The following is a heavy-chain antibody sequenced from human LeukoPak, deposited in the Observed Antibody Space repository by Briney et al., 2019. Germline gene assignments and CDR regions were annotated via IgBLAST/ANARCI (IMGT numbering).Heavy chain of an antibody. Sequence: ASVTVSCKASGGTFSSYAISWVRQAPGQGLEWMGGIIPIFGTANYAQKFQGRVTITTDESTSTAYMELSSLRSEDTAVYYCASTSGIAARTTYFDYWGQGTLVTVSS. D-gene: IGHD6-13*01. J-gene: IGHJ4*02. V-gene: IGHV1-69*05. CDR2: IIPIFGTA. CDR1: GGTFSSYA. CDR3: ASTSGIAARTTYFDY.